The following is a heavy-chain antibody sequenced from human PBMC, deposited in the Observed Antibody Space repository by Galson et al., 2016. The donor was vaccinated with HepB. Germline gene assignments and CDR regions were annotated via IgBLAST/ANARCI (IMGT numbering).Heavy chain of an antibody. CDR3: AIDLEQRRRFDP. CDR2: IIPIFGTA. CDR1: GGPFDYYA. V-gene: IGHV1-69*13. Sequence: SVKVSCKASGGPFDYYAINWVRQAPGQGLEWMGGIIPIFGTANYAQRFQGRVTFTADESNTTANMERSSLRSEDTAVYYCAIDLEQRRRFDPWGQGTLVTVSS. D-gene: IGHD1/OR15-1a*01. J-gene: IGHJ5*02.